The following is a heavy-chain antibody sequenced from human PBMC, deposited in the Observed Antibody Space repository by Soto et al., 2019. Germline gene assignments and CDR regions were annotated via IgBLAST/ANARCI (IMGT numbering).Heavy chain of an antibody. J-gene: IGHJ4*02. Sequence: EMQLLESGGGLIQPGGSLRLSCAASGFTFSSYAMSWVHQAPGKGLEWVSTISGSGANTYYADSVKGRFTISRDNSKNTLYLYMNSQRAEDTALYYCATSLSIDTIDYWGQETLVTVSS. CDR2: ISGSGANT. D-gene: IGHD1-26*01. CDR1: GFTFSSYA. V-gene: IGHV3-23*01. CDR3: ATSLSIDTIDY.